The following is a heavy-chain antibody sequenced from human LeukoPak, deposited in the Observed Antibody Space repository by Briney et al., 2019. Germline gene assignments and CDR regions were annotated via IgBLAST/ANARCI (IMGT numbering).Heavy chain of an antibody. V-gene: IGHV4-4*07. D-gene: IGHD1-7*01. Sequence: SETLSLTCTVSGGSISSYYWSWIRRPAGKGLEWIGRIYTSGSTNYNPSLKSRVTMSVDTSKNQFSLKLSSVTAADTAVYYCARHTPSITGTTFDWYFDLWGRGTLVTVSS. CDR1: GGSISSYY. J-gene: IGHJ2*01. CDR3: ARHTPSITGTTFDWYFDL. CDR2: IYTSGST.